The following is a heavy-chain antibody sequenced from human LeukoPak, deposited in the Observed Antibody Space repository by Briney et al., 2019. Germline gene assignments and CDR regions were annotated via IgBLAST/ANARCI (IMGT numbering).Heavy chain of an antibody. D-gene: IGHD2-2*01. J-gene: IGHJ4*01. CDR2: IQTDGNTK. V-gene: IGHV3-30*02. CDR3: AKSLYCSSTTCYRYYFEN. CDR1: GFIFSSYA. Sequence: GDSLRLSCAASGFIFSSYAMHWVRQAPGKGLEWISFIQTDGNTKSYTESVKGRFTISRENSKNTLYLQMNSLRPEDTAIYFCAKSLYCSSTTCYRYYFENWGQGTLVTVSS.